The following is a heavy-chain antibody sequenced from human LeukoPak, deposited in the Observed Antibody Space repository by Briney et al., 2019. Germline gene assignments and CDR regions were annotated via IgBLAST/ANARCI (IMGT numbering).Heavy chain of an antibody. V-gene: IGHV3-20*04. CDR1: GFTFDDYG. CDR3: ARDGDYYDNYYMDV. J-gene: IGHJ6*03. D-gene: IGHD3-22*01. CDR2: INWNGGST. Sequence: GGSLRLSCAASGFTFDDYGMSWVRQAPGKGLEWVSGINWNGGSTGYADSVKGRFTISRDNAKNSLYLQMNSPRAEDTALYYCARDGDYYDNYYMDVWGNGTTVTVSS.